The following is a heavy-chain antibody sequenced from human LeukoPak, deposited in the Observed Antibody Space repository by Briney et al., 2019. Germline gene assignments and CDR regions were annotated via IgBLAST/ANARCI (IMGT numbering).Heavy chain of an antibody. CDR2: ITRGSSVGT. Sequence: PGQSLRLSCAASGFTSNIYDMYWIRQAPGKGLECVSVITRGSSVGTYYADSVKGRFTVSRDNSKNTLYLQMNSLRAEDTAVYYCARVYRSSWPTPHEYFQHWGRAPWSPSPQ. V-gene: IGHV3-NL1*01. CDR3: ARVYRSSWPTPHEYFQH. J-gene: IGHJ1*01. D-gene: IGHD6-13*01. CDR1: GFTSNIYD.